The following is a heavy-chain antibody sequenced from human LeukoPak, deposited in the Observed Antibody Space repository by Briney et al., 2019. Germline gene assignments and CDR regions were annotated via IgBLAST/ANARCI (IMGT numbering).Heavy chain of an antibody. J-gene: IGHJ4*02. CDR3: AIAAGWEQAY. CDR1: GFTFSTYW. D-gene: IGHD1-26*01. V-gene: IGHV3-7*01. CDR2: INQDGSAT. Sequence: GGSLRLSCAASGFTFSTYWMSWVRQAPGKGLEWVANINQDGSATNYVDSAKGRFIVSRDNAKNSVFLQMSSLRAEDTAVYYCAIAAGWEQAYWGQGTLVTVSS.